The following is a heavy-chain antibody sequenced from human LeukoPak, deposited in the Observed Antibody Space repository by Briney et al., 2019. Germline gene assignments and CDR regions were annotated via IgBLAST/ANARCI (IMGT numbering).Heavy chain of an antibody. CDR2: ISPSGGST. D-gene: IGHD3-10*01. CDR1: GFTFSTYA. CDR3: AKKEGSYGSGSYNFDY. Sequence: GGSLRLSCAASGFTFSTYAMTWVRPAPGKGLAWVSTISPSGGSTYYADSVKGRFTISRDNSKKTLYLQMNSLRAEDTALYYCAKKEGSYGSGSYNFDYWGQGTLVTVSS. V-gene: IGHV3-23*01. J-gene: IGHJ4*02.